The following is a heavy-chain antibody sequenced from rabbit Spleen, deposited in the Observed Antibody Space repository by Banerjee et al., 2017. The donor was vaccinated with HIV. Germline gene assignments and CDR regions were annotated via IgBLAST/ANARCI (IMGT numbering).Heavy chain of an antibody. J-gene: IGHJ4*01. CDR2: IYAGSGGST. CDR3: TRDDGSGHYIDGYFNL. V-gene: IGHV1S40*01. CDR1: GFSFSSGDD. D-gene: IGHD1-1*01. Sequence: QSLEESGGGLVKPGASLTLTCKASGFSFSSGDDMCWVRQAPGKGLEWIACIYAGSGGSTYYANWAKGRFTISKTSSTTVTLQETSLTAADTATYFCTRDDGSGHYIDGYFNLWGQGTLVTVS.